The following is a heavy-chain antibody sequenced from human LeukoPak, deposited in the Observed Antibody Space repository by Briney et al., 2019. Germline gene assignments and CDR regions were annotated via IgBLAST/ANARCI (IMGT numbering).Heavy chain of an antibody. CDR3: ARDPLAGRIGYSSGWYVFNYFDY. J-gene: IGHJ4*02. CDR1: GYTFTGYY. CDR2: INPNSGGT. V-gene: IGHV1-2*02. Sequence: ASVKVSCKASGYTFTGYYMHWVRQAPGQGLEWIGWINPNSGGTNYAQKFQGRVTMTRDTSISTAYMELSRLGSDDTAVYYCARDPLAGRIGYSSGWYVFNYFDYWGQGTLVTVSS. D-gene: IGHD6-19*01.